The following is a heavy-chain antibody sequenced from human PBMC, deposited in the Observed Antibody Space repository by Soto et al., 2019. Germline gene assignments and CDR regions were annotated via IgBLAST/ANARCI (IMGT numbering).Heavy chain of an antibody. Sequence: SETLSLTCAVSGGSISSSNWWSWVRQPPGKGLEWIGEIYHIGSTNYNPSLKSRVTISVDKSKNQFSLKLSSVTAADTAVYYCARVRVIEVPGTGDAFDIWGQGTTVTVS. CDR3: ARVRVIEVPGTGDAFDI. V-gene: IGHV4-4*02. J-gene: IGHJ3*02. D-gene: IGHD6-19*01. CDR2: IYHIGST. CDR1: GGSISSSNW.